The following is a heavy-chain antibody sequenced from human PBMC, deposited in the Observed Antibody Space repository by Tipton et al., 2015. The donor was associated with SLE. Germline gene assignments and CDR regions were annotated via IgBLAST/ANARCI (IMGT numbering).Heavy chain of an antibody. CDR2: IFDSGST. CDR1: GGSISRYF. V-gene: IGHV4-59*08. J-gene: IGHJ4*02. Sequence: TLSLTCTVSGGSISRYFWSWIRQPPGKGLEWIGYIFDSGSTNYNPSLKSRVTMSVDTSKNQYFLKLSSVTAADTAVYFCARVRRSYYSDYSFDYWGPGTLVTVSS. CDR3: ARVRRSYYSDYSFDY. D-gene: IGHD3-10*01.